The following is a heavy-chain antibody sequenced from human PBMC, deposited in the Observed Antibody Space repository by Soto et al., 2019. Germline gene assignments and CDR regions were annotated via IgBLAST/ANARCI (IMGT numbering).Heavy chain of an antibody. CDR1: GGTFSSYA. J-gene: IGHJ6*02. CDR2: IIPIFGTA. V-gene: IGHV1-69*01. Sequence: QVQLVQSGAEVKKPGSSVKVSCKASGGTFSSYAISWVRQAPGQGLEWMGGIIPIFGTANYAQKFQGRVTITADESTSTAYMELSSLRSEHTAVYYCARYLVYYGSGSPYYYYYGMDVWGQGTTVTVSS. D-gene: IGHD3-10*01. CDR3: ARYLVYYGSGSPYYYYYGMDV.